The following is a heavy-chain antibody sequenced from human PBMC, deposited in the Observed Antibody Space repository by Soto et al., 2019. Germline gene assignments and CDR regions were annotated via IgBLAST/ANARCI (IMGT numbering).Heavy chain of an antibody. Sequence: SETLSLTCNVSNGSISSSGYYWSWIRHHPGQGLEWIGYIYYSGSTYYNPSLKSRVTISVDTSKIQVSLKLSSVTAADTAVYFCARGTPSPLIVRSSRGPWFDPWGQGTLVTVSS. V-gene: IGHV4-30-4*02. D-gene: IGHD2-15*01. CDR3: ARGTPSPLIVRSSRGPWFDP. CDR2: IYYSGST. CDR1: NGSISSSGYY. J-gene: IGHJ5*02.